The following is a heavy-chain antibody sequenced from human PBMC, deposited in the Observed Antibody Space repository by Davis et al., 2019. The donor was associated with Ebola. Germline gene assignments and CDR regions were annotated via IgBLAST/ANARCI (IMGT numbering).Heavy chain of an antibody. CDR2: LDWDDDK. V-gene: IGHV2-70*01. CDR1: GFSLSPSGMC. CDR3: ARIFHNPGWDNGWYVRGAFDI. J-gene: IGHJ3*02. D-gene: IGHD6-19*01. Sequence: SGPTLAKPTQTLTLTCTFSGFSLSPSGMCVSWIRQPPGKALESLALLDWDDDKYYSTSLKTRLTISKDTSKNQVVLTMTNMDPVDTATYYCARIFHNPGWDNGWYVRGAFDIWGQGTMVTVSS.